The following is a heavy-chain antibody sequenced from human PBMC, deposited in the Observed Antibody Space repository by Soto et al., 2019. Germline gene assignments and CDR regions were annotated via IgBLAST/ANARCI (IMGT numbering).Heavy chain of an antibody. J-gene: IGHJ5*02. CDR2: ISYDGSNK. CDR3: ARDLAVGAT. Sequence: GGSLRLSCAASGFTFSSYAMHWVRQAPGKGLEWVAVISYDGSNKYYADSVKGRFTISRDNSKNTLYLQMNSLRAEDTAVYYCARDLAVGATSGQGTLVTVSS. V-gene: IGHV3-30-3*01. D-gene: IGHD1-26*01. CDR1: GFTFSSYA.